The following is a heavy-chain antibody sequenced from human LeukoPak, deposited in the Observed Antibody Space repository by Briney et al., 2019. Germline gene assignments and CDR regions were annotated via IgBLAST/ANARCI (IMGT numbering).Heavy chain of an antibody. Sequence: ASVKVSCKASGYTFTGYYMHWVRQAPGQGLEWMGWINPNSGGTNYAQKFQGRVTMTRDTSISTAYMELSRLRSDDTAVYYCAREQGDFWSGSPPHYMDVWGKGTTVTVSS. CDR3: AREQGDFWSGSPPHYMDV. CDR2: INPNSGGT. CDR1: GYTFTGYY. D-gene: IGHD3-3*01. J-gene: IGHJ6*03. V-gene: IGHV1-2*02.